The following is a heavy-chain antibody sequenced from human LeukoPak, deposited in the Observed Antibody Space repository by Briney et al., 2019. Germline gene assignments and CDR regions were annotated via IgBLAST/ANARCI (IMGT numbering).Heavy chain of an antibody. D-gene: IGHD3-22*01. V-gene: IGHV3-23*01. CDR3: AKRLKRNYYYHYAMDV. J-gene: IGHJ6*02. Sequence: GGSLRLSCAASGFTSKTHAMSWVRQAPGKGLEWVSRIDDSGVIRSYADSVKGRFTISRDNSKMTLTLQMNSLRAEDTAVYYCAKRLKRNYYYHYAMDVWGQGTTVTVS. CDR1: GFTSKTHA. CDR2: IDDSGVIR.